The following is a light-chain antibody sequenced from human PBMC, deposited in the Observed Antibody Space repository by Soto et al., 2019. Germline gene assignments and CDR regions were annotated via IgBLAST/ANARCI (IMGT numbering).Light chain of an antibody. V-gene: IGKV1-39*01. CDR1: QSVSNH. CDR2: AAS. CDR3: QQSYTAPLT. Sequence: DIQMTQSPSSLSASVGDRVTITCRASQSVSNHLSWYQQKPGRAPKLLIYAASSLQSGVPSRFSGSGSGTDFTLTISSLQPEDSATYCCQQSYTAPLTFGGGTKVEIK. J-gene: IGKJ4*01.